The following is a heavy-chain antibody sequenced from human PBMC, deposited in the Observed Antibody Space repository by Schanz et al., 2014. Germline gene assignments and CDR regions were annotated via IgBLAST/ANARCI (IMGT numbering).Heavy chain of an antibody. CDR2: IYSGVST. J-gene: IGHJ4*02. CDR3: ARDSGSHYLVDY. CDR1: GFTVSNSY. D-gene: IGHD1-26*01. Sequence: EVQLVESGGGLVQPGGSLRLSCAASGFTVSNSYIHWVRQAPGKGLEWVSIIYSGVSTYYADSVKGRFTISRDNSKNTVYLQMNSLRAEDTAVYYCARDSGSHYLVDYWGQGTLVNVSS. V-gene: IGHV3-66*01.